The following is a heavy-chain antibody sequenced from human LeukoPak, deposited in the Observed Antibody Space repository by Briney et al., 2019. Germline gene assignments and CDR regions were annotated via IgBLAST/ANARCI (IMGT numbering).Heavy chain of an antibody. V-gene: IGHV3-33*01. CDR2: IWSDGSNR. CDR3: ARDAQRGFDYSNSLKY. Sequence: GGSLRLSCVASGFIFSHYGMHWVRQAPGKGLEWMAVIWSDGSNRFYAGSVKGRFTISRDNSQNTVFLQMNSLRAEDTAMYYCARDAQRGFDYSNSLKYWGHGILVTVSS. CDR1: GFIFSHYG. J-gene: IGHJ4*01. D-gene: IGHD4-11*01.